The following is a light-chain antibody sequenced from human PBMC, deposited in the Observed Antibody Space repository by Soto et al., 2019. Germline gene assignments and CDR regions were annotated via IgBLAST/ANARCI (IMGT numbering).Light chain of an antibody. J-gene: IGLJ1*01. V-gene: IGLV2-14*03. Sequence: QSALTQPASVSGSPGQSITISCTGTSSDVGGYNYVSWYQQHPGKAPKLMIYDVSNRPSGVSNRFSGSKSGDTASLTISGLQAEDAADYYCCSSTSSSPYVFGTGTQLTVL. CDR3: CSSTSSSPYV. CDR2: DVS. CDR1: SSDVGGYNY.